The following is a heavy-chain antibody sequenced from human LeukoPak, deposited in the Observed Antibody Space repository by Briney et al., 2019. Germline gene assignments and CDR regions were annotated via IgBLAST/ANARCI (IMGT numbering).Heavy chain of an antibody. CDR2: ISGSGGAT. D-gene: IGHD3-9*01. J-gene: IGHJ6*02. CDR1: GFTFSNYD. V-gene: IGHV3-23*01. Sequence: GGSLRLSCAASGFTFSNYDMTWVRQAPGRGLEWVSGISGSGGATYSADSVKGRFTISRDNSKNMLYLQMNSLRAEDTAVYYCTRDLMDYDVSTGLHHYYMDVWGQGTTVTVSS. CDR3: TRDLMDYDVSTGLHHYYMDV.